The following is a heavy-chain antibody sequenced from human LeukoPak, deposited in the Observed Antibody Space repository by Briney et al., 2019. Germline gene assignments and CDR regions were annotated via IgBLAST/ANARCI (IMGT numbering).Heavy chain of an antibody. J-gene: IGHJ4*02. D-gene: IGHD3-22*01. CDR1: GFTFSSYA. CDR2: ISGSGGST. Sequence: GGSLRLSCAASGFTFSSYAMSWVRQAPGKGLEWVSAISGSGGSTYYADPVKGRFTISRDNSKNTLYLQMNSLRAEDTAVYYCAKATDYYDSSGYYHRPDYWGQGTLVTVSS. V-gene: IGHV3-23*01. CDR3: AKATDYYDSSGYYHRPDY.